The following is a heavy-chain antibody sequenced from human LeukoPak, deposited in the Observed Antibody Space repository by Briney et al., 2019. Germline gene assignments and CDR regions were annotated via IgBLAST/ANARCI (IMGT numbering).Heavy chain of an antibody. V-gene: IGHV4-59*01. CDR3: AREGGDGLSAFDI. CDR1: GGSISSYY. CDR2: IYYSGST. D-gene: IGHD3-16*01. Sequence: SETLSLTCTVSGGSISSYYWSWIRQPPGKGLEWIGYIYYSGSTNYNPSLKSRVTISVDTSKNQFSLKLSSVTAADTAVYYCAREGGDGLSAFDIWGQGTMVTVSS. J-gene: IGHJ3*02.